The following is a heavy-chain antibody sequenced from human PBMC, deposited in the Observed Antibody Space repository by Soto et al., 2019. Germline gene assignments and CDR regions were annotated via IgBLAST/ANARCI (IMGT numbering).Heavy chain of an antibody. CDR2: IIPIFGTA. J-gene: IGHJ6*02. Sequence: SVKVSCKASGGTFSSYAISWVRQAPGQGLEWMGGIIPIFGTANYAQKFQGRVTITADESTSTAYMELSSLRSEDTAVYYCASRITMVRDDYYYGMDVWGQGTTVTVSS. CDR3: ASRITMVRDDYYYGMDV. D-gene: IGHD3-10*01. CDR1: GGTFSSYA. V-gene: IGHV1-69*13.